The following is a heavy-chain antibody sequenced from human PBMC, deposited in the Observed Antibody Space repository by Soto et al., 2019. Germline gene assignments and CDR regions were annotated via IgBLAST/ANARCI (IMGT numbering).Heavy chain of an antibody. CDR1: GFTFSSYS. V-gene: IGHV3-48*02. D-gene: IGHD3-3*01. J-gene: IGHJ4*02. Sequence: GSLRLSCAASGFTFSSYSMNWVRQAPGKGLEWVSYISSSSSTIYYADSVKGRFTISRDNAKNSLYLQMNSLRDEDTAVYYCARGELRFLEWLLFDYWGQGTLVTVSS. CDR3: ARGELRFLEWLLFDY. CDR2: ISSSSSTI.